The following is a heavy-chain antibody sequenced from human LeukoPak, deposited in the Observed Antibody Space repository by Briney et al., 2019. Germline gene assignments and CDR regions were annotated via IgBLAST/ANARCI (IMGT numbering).Heavy chain of an antibody. CDR3: ATKQWLAPPPDS. V-gene: IGHV3-74*01. J-gene: IGHJ4*02. Sequence: GGSLRLACAASGFSFSKYWTRWARQAAGEGLESVSRINTDGTVTTYADSVKGRFTVSTDNADNTMFLQMNSVRDEDTAVYYCATKQWLAPPPDSWGQGTPVTVSS. D-gene: IGHD6-19*01. CDR2: INTDGTVT. CDR1: GFSFSKYW.